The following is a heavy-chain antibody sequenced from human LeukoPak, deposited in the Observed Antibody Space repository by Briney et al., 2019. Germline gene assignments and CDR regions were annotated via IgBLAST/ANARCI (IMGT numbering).Heavy chain of an antibody. CDR1: GYTFTVYY. CDR2: FNPYSGVT. D-gene: IGHD1-1*01. V-gene: IGHV1-2*02. CDR3: ARSNNWYVYYFGH. J-gene: IGHJ4*02. Sequence: ASVKVSCKASGYTFTVYYMHWVRQAPGQGLEWMGWFNPYSGVTNYAQKFQGRVSMTRDTSISTAYMELSRLGSDDTAVYYCARSNNWYVYYFGHWGLGTLVTVSS.